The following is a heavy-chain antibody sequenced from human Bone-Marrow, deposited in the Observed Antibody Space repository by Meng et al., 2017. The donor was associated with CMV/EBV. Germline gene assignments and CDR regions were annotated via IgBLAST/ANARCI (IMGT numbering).Heavy chain of an antibody. V-gene: IGHV4-30-4*08. CDR2: IYYSGST. J-gene: IGHJ4*02. Sequence: SETLALTCTVSGGSISSGDYYWSWIRQPPGKGLEWIGYIYYSGSTYYNPSLKSRVTISVDTSKNQFSLKLSSVTAADTAVYYCAKGSSSPYYFDYWGQGTLVTVSS. CDR1: GGSISSGDYY. D-gene: IGHD6-6*01. CDR3: AKGSSSPYYFDY.